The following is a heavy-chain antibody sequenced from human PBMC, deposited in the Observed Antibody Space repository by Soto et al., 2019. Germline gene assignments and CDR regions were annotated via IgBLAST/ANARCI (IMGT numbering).Heavy chain of an antibody. CDR1: GGSISSYY. D-gene: IGHD1-26*01. CDR3: ASRGRSSYSADYYYYYMDV. CDR2: IYYSGST. Sequence: PSETLSLTCTVSGGSISSYYWSWIRQPPGKGLEWIGYIYYSGSTNYNPSLKSRVTISVDTSKNQFSLKLSSVTAADTAVYYCASRGRSSYSADYYYYYMDVWGKGTTVTVSS. V-gene: IGHV4-59*08. J-gene: IGHJ6*03.